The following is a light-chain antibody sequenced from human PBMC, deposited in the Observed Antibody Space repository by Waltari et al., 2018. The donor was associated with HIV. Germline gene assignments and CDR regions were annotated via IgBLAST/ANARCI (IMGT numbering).Light chain of an antibody. V-gene: IGKV4-1*01. J-gene: IGKJ1*01. CDR3: QQYCSTPRT. CDR1: QKILFSSTNKKY. CDR2: WAS. Sequence: DIVLTQSPDSMPVSLGERATMNCKASQKILFSSTNKKYLSWYQQRPGQPPRLLIYWASSRESGVPERFTGSGSGTNVTLTISRLQADDVAVYFCQQYCSTPRTFGQGTKV.